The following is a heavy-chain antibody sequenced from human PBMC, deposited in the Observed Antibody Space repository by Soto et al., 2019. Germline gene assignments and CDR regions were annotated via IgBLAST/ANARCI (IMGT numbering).Heavy chain of an antibody. J-gene: IGHJ6*02. CDR1: GGSFSGYY. V-gene: IGHV4-34*01. CDR3: ASGPGIAVAGSYYYYYGMDV. D-gene: IGHD6-19*01. Sequence: SETLSLTCAVYGGSFSGYYWSWIRQPPWKGLEWIGEINHSGSTNYNPSLKSRVTISVDTSKNQFSLKLSSVTAADTAVYYCASGPGIAVAGSYYYYYGMDVWGQGTTVTVSS. CDR2: INHSGST.